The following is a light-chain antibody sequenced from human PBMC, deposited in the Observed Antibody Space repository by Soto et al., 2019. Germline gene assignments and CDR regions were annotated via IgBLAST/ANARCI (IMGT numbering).Light chain of an antibody. V-gene: IGKV1-12*01. CDR3: QQGNSVPIT. Sequence: DIQMTQSPSSVSASVGDRVTITCRASQGISSWLAWYQQKPGKAPKLLIYGVSNLQSGVPSRFSVSGSGSEFTLTISSLQPEDFATYYCQQGNSVPITFGQGTRLEIK. CDR1: QGISSW. J-gene: IGKJ5*01. CDR2: GVS.